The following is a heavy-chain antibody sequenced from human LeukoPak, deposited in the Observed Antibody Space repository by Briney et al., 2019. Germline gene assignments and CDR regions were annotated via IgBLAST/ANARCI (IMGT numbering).Heavy chain of an antibody. V-gene: IGHV3-30-3*01. CDR2: ISYDGSNK. J-gene: IGHJ4*02. CDR3: ARAPWDIVVVVAANYFDY. D-gene: IGHD2-15*01. CDR1: GFTFSSYA. Sequence: GGSLRLSCAASGFTFSSYAMHWVRQAPGKGLEWVAVISYDGSNKYYADSVKGRFTISRDNSKNTLYLQMNSLRAEDTAVYYCARAPWDIVVVVAANYFDYWGQGTLVTVSS.